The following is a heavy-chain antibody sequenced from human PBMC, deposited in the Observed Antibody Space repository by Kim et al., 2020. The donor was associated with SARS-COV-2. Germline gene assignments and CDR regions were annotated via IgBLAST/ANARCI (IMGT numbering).Heavy chain of an antibody. CDR3: APRYCSGGSCYRYYFDY. Sequence: GGSLRLSCAASGFTFSSYSMNWVRQAPGKGLEWVSSFSSSSSYIYYADSVKGRFTISRDNAKNSLYLQMNSLRAEDTAVYYCAPRYCSGGSCYRYYFDYWGQGTLVTVSS. CDR1: GFTFSSYS. D-gene: IGHD2-15*01. V-gene: IGHV3-21*01. CDR2: FSSSSSYI. J-gene: IGHJ4*02.